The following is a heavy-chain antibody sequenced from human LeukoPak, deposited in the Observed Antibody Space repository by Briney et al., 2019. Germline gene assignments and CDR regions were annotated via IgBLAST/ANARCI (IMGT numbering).Heavy chain of an antibody. CDR3: AKRWFP. D-gene: IGHD4-23*01. V-gene: IGHV3-48*02. Sequence: PGGSLRLSCVASGFSFSSFAMSWVRQAPGKGLEWVSYIGTSSTTMYYADSVEGRFTISRDNAKNSLYLDLNSLRDEDTAVYYCAKRWFPWGQGTLVTVSS. J-gene: IGHJ4*02. CDR1: GFSFSSFA. CDR2: IGTSSTTM.